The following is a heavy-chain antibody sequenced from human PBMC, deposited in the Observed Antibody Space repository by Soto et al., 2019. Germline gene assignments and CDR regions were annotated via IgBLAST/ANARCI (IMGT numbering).Heavy chain of an antibody. CDR3: ARGGIVVVPAAIRGTLDYYYMDV. D-gene: IGHD2-2*01. CDR1: GYTFTSYD. V-gene: IGHV1-8*01. CDR2: MNPNSGNT. Sequence: ASVKVSCKASGYTFTSYDINWVRQATGQGLEWMGWMNPNSGNTGYAQKFQGRVTMTRNTSISTAYMELSSLRSEDTVVYYCARGGIVVVPAAIRGTLDYYYMDVWGKGTTVTVSS. J-gene: IGHJ6*03.